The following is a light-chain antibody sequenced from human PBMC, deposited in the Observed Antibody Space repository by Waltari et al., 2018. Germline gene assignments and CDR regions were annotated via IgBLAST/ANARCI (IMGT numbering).Light chain of an antibody. CDR2: GPD. CDR3: HSRETFSTRL. V-gene: IGLV3-19*01. CDR1: SLRRYY. J-gene: IGLJ2*01. Sequence: SSDLTQDSSLSVALGQTVRITCPGDSLRRYYASWYQQRPGQAPILVLYGPDNRPSGIPDRFSGSTSGNTASLTITGAQAEDEADYYCHSRETFSTRLFGGGTRLTV.